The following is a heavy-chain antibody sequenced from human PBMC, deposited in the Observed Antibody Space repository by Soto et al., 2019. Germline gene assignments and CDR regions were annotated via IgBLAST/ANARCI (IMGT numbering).Heavy chain of an antibody. J-gene: IGHJ6*02. D-gene: IGHD3-3*01. Sequence: QLQLQESGPGLVKPSETLSLTCTVSGGSISSSSYYWGWIRQPPGKGLEWIGSIYYSGSTYYNPSLKSRVTISVDTSKNQFSLKLSSVTAADTAVYYCARHGDNDFWSGYYPAYYYYYGMDVWGQGTTVTVSS. CDR2: IYYSGST. CDR1: GGSISSSSYY. V-gene: IGHV4-39*01. CDR3: ARHGDNDFWSGYYPAYYYYYGMDV.